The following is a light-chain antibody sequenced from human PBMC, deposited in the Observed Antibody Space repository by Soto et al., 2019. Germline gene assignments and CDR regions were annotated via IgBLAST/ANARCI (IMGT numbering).Light chain of an antibody. CDR1: SSNIGNNY. J-gene: IGLJ2*01. Sequence: QSVLTQPPSVSAAPGQKVTISCSGSSSNIGNNYVSWYQQLPGTAPKLLIYENNKRPSGIPDRFSGSKSGTSATLGITGLQTGDEADYYCGTWDSSLSAVVLGGGTKVTVL. V-gene: IGLV1-51*02. CDR3: GTWDSSLSAVV. CDR2: ENN.